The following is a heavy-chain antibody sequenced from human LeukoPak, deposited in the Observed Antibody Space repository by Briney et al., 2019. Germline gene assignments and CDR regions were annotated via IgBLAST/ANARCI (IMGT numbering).Heavy chain of an antibody. CDR1: GGSINSYY. J-gene: IGHJ4*02. CDR2: IYYSGST. Sequence: SETLSLTCTVSGGSINSYYWSWIRQPPGKGLEWIGYIYYSGSTNYNPSLKSRVTISVDTSKNQFSLKLSSVTAADTAVYYCARSRSGSNYFDYWGQGTLVTVSS. CDR3: ARSRSGSNYFDY. D-gene: IGHD3-22*01. V-gene: IGHV4-59*01.